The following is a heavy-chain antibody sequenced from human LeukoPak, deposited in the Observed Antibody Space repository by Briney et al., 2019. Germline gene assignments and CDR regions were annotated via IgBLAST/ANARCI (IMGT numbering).Heavy chain of an antibody. CDR3: ARVFPVAGTYYYYGMDV. D-gene: IGHD6-19*01. Sequence: GGSLRLSCAASGFTFSSHSMNWVRQAPGKGLEWVSSISSSSSYIYYADSVKGRFTISRDNAKNSLYLQMNSLRAEDTAVYYCARVFPVAGTYYYYGMDVWGQGTTVTVSS. CDR1: GFTFSSHS. J-gene: IGHJ6*02. V-gene: IGHV3-21*01. CDR2: ISSSSSYI.